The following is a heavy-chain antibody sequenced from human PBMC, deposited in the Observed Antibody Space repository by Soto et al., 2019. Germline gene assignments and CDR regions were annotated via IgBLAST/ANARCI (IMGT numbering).Heavy chain of an antibody. CDR2: INHSGST. CDR3: ARGPYDSSGYLGVADY. D-gene: IGHD3-22*01. Sequence: SETLSLTCAVYGGSFSGYYWSWIRQPPGKGLEWIGEINHSGSTNYNPSLKSRVTISVDTSKNQFSLRLSSVTAADTAVYYCARGPYDSSGYLGVADYWGQGTLVTVSS. V-gene: IGHV4-34*01. CDR1: GGSFSGYY. J-gene: IGHJ4*02.